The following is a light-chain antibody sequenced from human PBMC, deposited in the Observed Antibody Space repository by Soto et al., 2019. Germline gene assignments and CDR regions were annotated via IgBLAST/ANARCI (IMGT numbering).Light chain of an antibody. J-gene: IGKJ2*01. CDR3: QQYNNWPPYT. Sequence: EIVMTQSPATLSVSPGERDTLSCRASQSVSSNLAWYQQKPGQAPRLLIYDASTRATGIPARFSGSVSGTEFTLTISSLQSEDFVVYYCQQYNNWPPYTFGQGTKLEIK. V-gene: IGKV3-15*01. CDR1: QSVSSN. CDR2: DAS.